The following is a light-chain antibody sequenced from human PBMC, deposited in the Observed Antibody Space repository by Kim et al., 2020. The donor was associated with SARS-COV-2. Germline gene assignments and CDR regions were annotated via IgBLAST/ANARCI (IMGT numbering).Light chain of an antibody. Sequence: SYELTQPPSVSVSPGHTARITCSGDALPKQYAYWFQQKPGQAPVVVIYEVTERPSGIPERFSGSTSGTTVTLTISGVQAEDEADYYCQSADSSDTFWVFGGGTQLTVL. CDR3: QSADSSDTFWV. CDR1: ALPKQY. J-gene: IGLJ3*02. CDR2: EVT. V-gene: IGLV3-25*03.